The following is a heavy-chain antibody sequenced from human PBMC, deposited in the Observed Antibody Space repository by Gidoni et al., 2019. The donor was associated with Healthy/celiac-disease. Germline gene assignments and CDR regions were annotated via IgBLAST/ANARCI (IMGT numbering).Heavy chain of an antibody. D-gene: IGHD3-10*01. Sequence: EVQLVESGGGLVKPGGSLRLSCAASGFTFSSYSMNWVRQVPGGLEWVSSISSSSSYIYYADSVKGRFTISRDNAKNSLYLQMNSLRAEDTAVYYCARELGEDYMNNNFDYWGQGTLVTVSS. J-gene: IGHJ4*02. CDR1: GFTFSSYS. CDR3: ARELGEDYMNNNFDY. CDR2: ISSSSSYI. V-gene: IGHV3-21*01.